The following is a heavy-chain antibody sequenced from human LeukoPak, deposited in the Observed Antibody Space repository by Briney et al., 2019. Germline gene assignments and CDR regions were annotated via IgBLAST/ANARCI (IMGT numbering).Heavy chain of an antibody. V-gene: IGHV3-21*01. CDR2: ISSSSSYI. Sequence: PGGSLRLSCAASGFTFSSYSMNWVRQAPGKGLEWVSSISSSSSYIYYADSVKGRFTISRDNAKNTLYLQMNSLRAEDTAVYYCARDQYRLGFYDFWPRPHIGFDAFDIWGQGTMVTVSS. J-gene: IGHJ3*02. CDR3: ARDQYRLGFYDFWPRPHIGFDAFDI. D-gene: IGHD3-3*01. CDR1: GFTFSSYS.